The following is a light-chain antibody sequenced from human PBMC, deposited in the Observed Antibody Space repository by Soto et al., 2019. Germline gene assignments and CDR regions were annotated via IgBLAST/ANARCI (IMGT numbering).Light chain of an antibody. CDR2: GAS. V-gene: IGKV3-20*01. CDR1: QSVRSSY. J-gene: IGKJ1*01. CDR3: QQYDSSPKT. Sequence: EIVVTQSPGTLSLSPVERATPSCRASQSVRSSYLAWYQQKPGQAPRLLIYGASSRATGIPDRFSGSGSGTDFTLTISRLEPEDFAVYYCQQYDSSPKTFGQGTKVDI.